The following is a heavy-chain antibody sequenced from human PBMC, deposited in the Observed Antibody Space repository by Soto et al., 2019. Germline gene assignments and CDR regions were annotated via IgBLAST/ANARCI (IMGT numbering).Heavy chain of an antibody. CDR3: ATVVAGYYFDY. J-gene: IGHJ4*02. CDR2: IIPIFGTA. V-gene: IGHV1-69*13. D-gene: IGHD2-15*01. Sequence: GASVKVSCKASGGTFSSYAISWVRQAPGQGLELMGGIIPIFGTANYAQKFQGRVTITADESTSTAYMELSSLRSEDTAVYYCATVVAGYYFDYWGQGTLVTVYS. CDR1: GGTFSSYA.